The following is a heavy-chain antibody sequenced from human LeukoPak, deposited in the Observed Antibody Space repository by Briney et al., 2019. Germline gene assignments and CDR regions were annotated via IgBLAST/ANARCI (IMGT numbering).Heavy chain of an antibody. V-gene: IGHV3-21*01. CDR3: ARGGGATLDY. CDR1: GFTFSSYS. J-gene: IGHJ4*02. D-gene: IGHD1-26*01. CDR2: ITTTFYT. Sequence: GGSLRLSCAASGFTFSSYSFNWVRQVPGKGLEWVSSITTTFYTYYTDSVKGRFTISRDNAKNSLYLQMNSLRAEDTAVYYCARGGGATLDYWGQGTLVTVSS.